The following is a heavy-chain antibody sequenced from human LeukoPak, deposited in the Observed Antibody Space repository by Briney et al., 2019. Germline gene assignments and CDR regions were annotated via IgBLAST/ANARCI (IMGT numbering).Heavy chain of an antibody. Sequence: GGSLRLSCVVSGFNFDNFAMHWVRQPLGKGLEWVAVISHDGRTKYYADSMKGRITISRDNSKNTLFLQMDNLRSEDTAVYFCARPSPPGDGYNPPDHWGQGTLVTVSS. D-gene: IGHD5-24*01. CDR1: GFNFDNFA. CDR3: ARPSPPGDGYNPPDH. CDR2: ISHDGRTK. V-gene: IGHV3-30*04. J-gene: IGHJ4*02.